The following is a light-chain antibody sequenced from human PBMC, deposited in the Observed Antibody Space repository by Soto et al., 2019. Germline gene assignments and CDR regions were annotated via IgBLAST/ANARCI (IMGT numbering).Light chain of an antibody. Sequence: DIQMTQSPSSLSASVGDRVTITCRASQGISTYLIWYQQRQGKAPKLLIYAASNLVSGVPSRFSGSGSGTEFTLTFSSLQPEDFATYYCQQSYRTPYTFGQGTKLETK. V-gene: IGKV1-39*01. CDR2: AAS. CDR1: QGISTY. J-gene: IGKJ2*01. CDR3: QQSYRTPYT.